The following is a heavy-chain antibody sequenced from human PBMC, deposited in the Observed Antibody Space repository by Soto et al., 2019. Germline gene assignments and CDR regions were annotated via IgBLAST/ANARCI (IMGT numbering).Heavy chain of an antibody. CDR2: MNSDGGII. CDR1: GYTFGNHW. J-gene: IGHJ4*02. V-gene: IGHV3-74*01. CDR3: ATAEVDY. Sequence: GGSLRLSCAVAGYTFGNHWMHWVRQAPGKGLEWVSRMNSDGGIINYADSVKGRFTVSRDNAKNTLYLQMNSLRVEDTAVYYCATAEVDYWRPGTLVTVSS.